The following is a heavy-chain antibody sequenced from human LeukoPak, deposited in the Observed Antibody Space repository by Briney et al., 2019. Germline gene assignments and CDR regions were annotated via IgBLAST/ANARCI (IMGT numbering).Heavy chain of an antibody. CDR3: ARGMGGYGGYDY. Sequence: PGGSLRLSCAASGFTFSNYGMHWVRQAPGKGLEWVTTVSHDGANEYYADSVKGRFTISRDKSNNTLYLQMSNLRAEDTAVYYCARGMGGYGGYDYWGQGTLVTVSS. J-gene: IGHJ4*02. CDR2: VSHDGANE. V-gene: IGHV3-30*03. CDR1: GFTFSNYG. D-gene: IGHD5-12*01.